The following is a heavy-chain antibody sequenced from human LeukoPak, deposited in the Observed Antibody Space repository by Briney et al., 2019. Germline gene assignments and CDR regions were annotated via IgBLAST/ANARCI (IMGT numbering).Heavy chain of an antibody. V-gene: IGHV3-74*01. D-gene: IGHD2/OR15-2a*01. CDR1: GFSFISYW. J-gene: IGHJ4*02. CDR3: ARESAIVLVHFDS. Sequence: GGSLRLSCAASGFSFISYWMHWVRQAPGKGLVWVSRINSDGSITNYADSVKGRFTLSRDNAKNTLYLQMNTLRGEDTAVYYCARESAIVLVHFDSWGQGALVTVS. CDR2: INSDGSIT.